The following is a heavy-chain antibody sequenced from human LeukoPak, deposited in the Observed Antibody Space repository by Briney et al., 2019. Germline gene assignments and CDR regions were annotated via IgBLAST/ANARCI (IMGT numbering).Heavy chain of an antibody. D-gene: IGHD3-10*01. CDR2: IRSKANSYAT. CDR1: GFTFSGSA. CDR3: TRVSSGEYYFDY. Sequence: GGSLRLSCAASGFTFSGSAMHWVRQASGKGLEWVGRIRSKANSYATAYAASVKGRFTISRDDSKNTAYLQMNSLKTEDTAVYYCTRVSSGEYYFDYWGQGTLVTVSS. J-gene: IGHJ4*02. V-gene: IGHV3-73*01.